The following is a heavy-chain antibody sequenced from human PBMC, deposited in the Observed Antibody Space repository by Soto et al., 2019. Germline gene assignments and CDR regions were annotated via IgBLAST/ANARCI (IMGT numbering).Heavy chain of an antibody. Sequence: GGSLRLSCAASGFTFNSNWLTWVRQAPGKGLEWVGNIRQDGSEKNYVDSVKGRFTISRDNAKNSLYLQMNSLRAEDTAVYYCAREIVVARGASYFDYWGPGTLVTVSS. V-gene: IGHV3-7*04. J-gene: IGHJ4*02. CDR3: AREIVVARGASYFDY. CDR2: IRQDGSEK. CDR1: GFTFNSNW. D-gene: IGHD2-2*01.